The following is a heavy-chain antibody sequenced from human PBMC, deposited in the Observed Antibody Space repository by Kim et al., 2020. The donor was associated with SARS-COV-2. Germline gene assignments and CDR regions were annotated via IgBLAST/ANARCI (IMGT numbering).Heavy chain of an antibody. CDR3: AKEGLASFWYVDL. V-gene: IGHV3-23*01. D-gene: IGHD2-15*01. CDR1: GFTFSSYA. J-gene: IGHJ2*01. Sequence: GGSLRLSCTASGFTFSSYAMNWVRQAPGKGLEWVSLISGNGGSTYYADSVKGRFTISRDNSKNTLYLQMNSLRAEDTAIYYCAKEGLASFWYVDLCGRGTLVTVSS. CDR2: ISGNGGST.